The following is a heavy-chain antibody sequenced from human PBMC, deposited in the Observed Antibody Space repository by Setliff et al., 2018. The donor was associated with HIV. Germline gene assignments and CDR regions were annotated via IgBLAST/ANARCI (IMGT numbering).Heavy chain of an antibody. J-gene: IGHJ4*02. D-gene: IGHD1-7*01. CDR1: GGSISSSSYY. V-gene: IGHV4-39*01. CDR2: IYYSGST. CDR3: ASITGSTIDY. Sequence: SETLSLTCTVSGGSISSSSYYWGWIRQPPGKGLEWIGGIYYSGSTYYNPSLKSRVTISVDTSKNQFSLKLSSVTAADTAVYYCASITGSTIDYWGQGTLVTVSS.